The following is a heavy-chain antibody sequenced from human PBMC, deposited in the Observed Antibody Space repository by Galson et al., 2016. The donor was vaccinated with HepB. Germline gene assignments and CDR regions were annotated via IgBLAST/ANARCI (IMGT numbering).Heavy chain of an antibody. D-gene: IGHD1-7*01. J-gene: IGHJ4*02. Sequence: ETLSLTCTVSGGSISSYYWTWIRQPPGKGLEWIGYIYFSGSTNSNPSLKSRVTISVDTSKNQFSLKLTSVTAADTAIYYCARGRAGKTGTFYYFDYWGLGTLV. CDR1: GGSISSYY. CDR3: ARGRAGKTGTFYYFDY. CDR2: IYFSGST. V-gene: IGHV4-59*12.